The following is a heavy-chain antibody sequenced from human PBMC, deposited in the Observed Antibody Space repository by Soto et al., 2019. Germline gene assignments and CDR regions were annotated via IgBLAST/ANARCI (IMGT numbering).Heavy chain of an antibody. CDR2: ISWNSGSI. CDR1: GFTFDDYA. D-gene: IGHD2-2*01. CDR3: AKDSMPAARNFDY. J-gene: IGHJ4*02. V-gene: IGHV3-9*01. Sequence: EVQLVESGGGLVQPGRSLRLSCAASGFTFDDYAMHWVRQAPGKGLEWVSGISWNSGSIGYADSVKGRFTISRDNAKNSLYLQMNGLRAEDTALYYCAKDSMPAARNFDYWGQGTLVTVSS.